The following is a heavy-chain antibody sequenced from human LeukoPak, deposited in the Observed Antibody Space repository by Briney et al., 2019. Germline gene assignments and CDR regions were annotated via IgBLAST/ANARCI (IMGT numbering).Heavy chain of an antibody. CDR2: ISSSGSNI. Sequence: TGGSLRLSCAASGFTFSDYYMSWIRQAPGKGLEWVSYISSSGSNIYYADSVKARFTISRDNAKNSLYLQMNSLRAENTAVYYCARDIRYFDWLSDIWGQGTMVTVSS. CDR3: ARDIRYFDWLSDI. CDR1: GFTFSDYY. V-gene: IGHV3-11*01. D-gene: IGHD3-9*01. J-gene: IGHJ3*02.